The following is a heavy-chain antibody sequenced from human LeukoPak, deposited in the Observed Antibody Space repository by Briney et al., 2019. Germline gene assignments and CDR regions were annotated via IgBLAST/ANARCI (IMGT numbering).Heavy chain of an antibody. Sequence: SETLSLTCTVSGGSISSSSYYWGWIRQPPGKGLEWIGSIYYSGSTYYNPSLKSRVTISVDTSKNQFSLKLSSVTAADTAVYYCAREGRAARGVDYWGRGTLVTVSS. J-gene: IGHJ4*02. CDR2: IYYSGST. V-gene: IGHV4-39*07. D-gene: IGHD6-6*01. CDR1: GGSISSSSYY. CDR3: AREGRAARGVDY.